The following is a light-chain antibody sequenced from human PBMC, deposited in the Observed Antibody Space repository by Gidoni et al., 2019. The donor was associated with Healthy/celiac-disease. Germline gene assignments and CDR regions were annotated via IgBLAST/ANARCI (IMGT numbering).Light chain of an antibody. CDR2: QDS. CDR3: QAWDSSTSHVV. V-gene: IGLV3-1*01. CDR1: NLGDKY. Sequence: SYELTQPPSVSVSPGQTASITCSGDNLGDKYACWYQQKPGQSPVLVIYQDSKRPSGIPERFSCSNAGNTATLTISGTQAMDEADYYCQAWDSSTSHVVFGGGTKLTVL. J-gene: IGLJ2*01.